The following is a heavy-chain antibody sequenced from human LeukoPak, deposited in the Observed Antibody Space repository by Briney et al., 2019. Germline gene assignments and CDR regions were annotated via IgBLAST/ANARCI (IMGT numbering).Heavy chain of an antibody. Sequence: PSETLSLTCTVSGGSISSYYWSWIRQPPGKGLEWIGYIYYSGSTNYNPSLKSRVTISVDTSKNQFSLKLSSVTAADTAVYYCASSRAARPPTYYFDYWGQGTLVTVSS. CDR3: ASSRAARPPTYYFDY. V-gene: IGHV4-59*01. CDR2: IYYSGST. CDR1: GGSISSYY. D-gene: IGHD6-6*01. J-gene: IGHJ4*02.